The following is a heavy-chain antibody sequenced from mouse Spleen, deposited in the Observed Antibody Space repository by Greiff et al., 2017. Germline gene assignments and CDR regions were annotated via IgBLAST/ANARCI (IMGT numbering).Heavy chain of an antibody. CDR2: ISNGGGST. Sequence: EVKVVESGGGLVQPGGSLKLSCATSGFTFSDYYMYWVRQTPEKRLEWVAYISNGGGSTYYPDTVKGRFTISRDNAKNTLYLQMSRLKSEDTAMYYCARHAEAMDYWGQGTSVTVSS. CDR3: ARHAEAMDY. V-gene: IGHV5-12*02. J-gene: IGHJ4*01. CDR1: GFTFSDYY.